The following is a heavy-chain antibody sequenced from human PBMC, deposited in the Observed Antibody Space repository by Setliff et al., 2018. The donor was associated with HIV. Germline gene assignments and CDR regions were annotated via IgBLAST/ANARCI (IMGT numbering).Heavy chain of an antibody. Sequence: SETLSLTCTVSGGSISSYYWTWLRQFPGKGLEWIGFIFYTGSTTYNPSLNSRVTISVDTSKNQISLKLSSVTAADTAVYYCASLDGSESPYIYYYYMDVWGEGTVVTVSS. CDR2: IFYTGST. D-gene: IGHD3-10*01. CDR1: GGSISSYY. CDR3: ASLDGSESPYIYYYYMDV. V-gene: IGHV4-59*08. J-gene: IGHJ6*03.